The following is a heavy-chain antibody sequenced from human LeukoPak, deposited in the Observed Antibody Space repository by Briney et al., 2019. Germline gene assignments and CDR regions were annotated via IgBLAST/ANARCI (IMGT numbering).Heavy chain of an antibody. CDR3: ARQTPQVATDY. J-gene: IGHJ4*02. CDR1: GYSISSSSHY. Sequence: PSETLSLTCTVSGYSISSSSHYWGCIRQAPGKGLEWLVSIFYSGSTYDNPALNSLSIITVDTSNKLFSRKLTSVTAADTAFYYCARQTPQVATDYWGQGTLVTVSS. V-gene: IGHV4-39*01. CDR2: IFYSGST. D-gene: IGHD5-12*01.